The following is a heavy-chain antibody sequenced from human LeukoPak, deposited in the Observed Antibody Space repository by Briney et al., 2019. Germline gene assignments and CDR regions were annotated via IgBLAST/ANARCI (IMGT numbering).Heavy chain of an antibody. J-gene: IGHJ2*01. V-gene: IGHV4-39*01. CDR1: GASISISSNY. Sequence: PETLSLTRTVSGASISISSNYWGWIRHPPGKGLEWIGRIYYSGSTYYNPSLKSRVTISADTSKTRLSLRLSAVSASDTAVYDFAKTTMTPDYFDLWGRGTLVTVSS. D-gene: IGHD4-17*01. CDR2: IYYSGST. CDR3: AKTTMTPDYFDL.